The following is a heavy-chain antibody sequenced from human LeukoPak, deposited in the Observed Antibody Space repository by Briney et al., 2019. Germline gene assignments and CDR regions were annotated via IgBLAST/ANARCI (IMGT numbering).Heavy chain of an antibody. CDR2: ISAYNGNT. V-gene: IGHV1-18*01. CDR1: GYTFTSYG. Sequence: ASVKVSCKASGYTFTSYGISWVRQAPGQGLEWMGWISAYNGNTNYAQKLQGRVTMTTDTSTSTAYMELRSLRSDDTAVYYCARDSSGWYPQIYYYYGTDVWGQGTTVTVSS. CDR3: ARDSSGWYPQIYYYYGTDV. J-gene: IGHJ6*02. D-gene: IGHD6-19*01.